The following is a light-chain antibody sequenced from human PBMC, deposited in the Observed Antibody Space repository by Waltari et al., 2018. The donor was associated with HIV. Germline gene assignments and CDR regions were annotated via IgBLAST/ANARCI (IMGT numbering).Light chain of an antibody. J-gene: IGLJ2*01. Sequence: QSALTQPASVSGSPGQSITISCTGTSSDVGGYNYVSWYQQHPGKAPKLMIYDVSYRPSGVSNRFSGSMSGNTASLTLSGLQAEDEADYYCSSYTSSSTLYVVFGGGTKLTVL. CDR2: DVS. V-gene: IGLV2-14*01. CDR1: SSDVGGYNY. CDR3: SSYTSSSTLYVV.